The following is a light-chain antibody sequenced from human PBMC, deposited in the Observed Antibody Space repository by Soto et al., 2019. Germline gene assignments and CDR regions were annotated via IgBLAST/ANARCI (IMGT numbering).Light chain of an antibody. J-gene: IGKJ1*01. Sequence: MAQSPATLSVSPGERATLSCRASENIRTNLAWYQQSPGQPPRLLIYCASTRATGIPARFTGAGSETEFTLTISSLQSEDVALYFCQQYNYWPPVTFGQGTKV. CDR2: CAS. CDR1: ENIRTN. CDR3: QQYNYWPPVT. V-gene: IGKV3-15*01.